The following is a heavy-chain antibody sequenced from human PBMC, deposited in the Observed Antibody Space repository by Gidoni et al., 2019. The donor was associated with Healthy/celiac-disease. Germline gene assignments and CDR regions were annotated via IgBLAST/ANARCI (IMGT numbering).Heavy chain of an antibody. D-gene: IGHD6-6*01. V-gene: IGHV3-7*01. CDR1: GFTFSSYW. Sequence: EVQLVESGGGLVQPGGSLRLSCAASGFTFSSYWMSWVRQAPGKGLEWVANIKQDGSEKYYVDSVKGRFTISRDNAKNSLYLQMNSLRAEDTAVYYCARARWKQLVWLDYWGQGTLVTVSS. J-gene: IGHJ4*02. CDR3: ARARWKQLVWLDY. CDR2: IKQDGSEK.